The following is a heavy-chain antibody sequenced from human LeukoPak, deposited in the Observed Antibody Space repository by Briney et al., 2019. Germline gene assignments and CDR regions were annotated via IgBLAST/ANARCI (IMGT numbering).Heavy chain of an antibody. CDR2: IIPIFGTA. CDR3: ASLDARGDTADLGPFDY. CDR1: GGTFSSYA. J-gene: IGHJ4*02. D-gene: IGHD5-18*01. Sequence: EASVKVSCKASGGTFSSYAISWVRQAPGQGLEWMGGIIPIFGTANYAQKFQGRVTITTDESTSTAYMELSSLRSEDTAVYYCASLDARGDTADLGPFDYWGQGTLVTLSS. V-gene: IGHV1-69*05.